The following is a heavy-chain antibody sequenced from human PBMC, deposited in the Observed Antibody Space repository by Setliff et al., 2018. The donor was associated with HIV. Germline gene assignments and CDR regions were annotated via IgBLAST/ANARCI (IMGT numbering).Heavy chain of an antibody. V-gene: IGHV4-39*01. CDR1: GDSVSSYNYY. J-gene: IGHJ6*03. Sequence: PSETLSLTCKVSGDSVSSYNYYWSWIRQHPGKGLEWIGSIDYNGITYYNPSLKSRVTLSVDTPKNQFSLYLSSVTASDTAVYYCARGDGITSYYYYYYMDVWGKGTTVTVSS. D-gene: IGHD3-16*01. CDR2: IDYNGIT. CDR3: ARGDGITSYYYYYYMDV.